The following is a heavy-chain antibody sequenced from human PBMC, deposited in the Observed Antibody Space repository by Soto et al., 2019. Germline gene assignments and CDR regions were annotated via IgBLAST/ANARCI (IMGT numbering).Heavy chain of an antibody. D-gene: IGHD1-26*01. J-gene: IGHJ1*01. CDR3: AKDQYSGSRDQPDY. Sequence: GGSLRLSCAASGFTFSSYAMTWVRQAPGKGLEWVSTISGSGGTTYYADSVRGRFTISRDNSKNALYLQMSTLRAEDTAIYYCAKDQYSGSRDQPDYCGQGSLVPVSA. V-gene: IGHV3-23*01. CDR1: GFTFSSYA. CDR2: ISGSGGTT.